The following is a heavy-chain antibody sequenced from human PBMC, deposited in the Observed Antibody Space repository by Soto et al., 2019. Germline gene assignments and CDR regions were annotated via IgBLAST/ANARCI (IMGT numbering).Heavy chain of an antibody. CDR2: ISHDGSNK. V-gene: IGHV3-30-3*01. CDR3: ARDGPYFDY. Sequence: QVQLAESGGGVVQPGRSLRLSCAASGITFSNYAMHWVRQAPGKGPEWVAVISHDGSNKFYADSVKGRFTISRDSPKNTLYLQMNSLRAEDTAVYYCARDGPYFDYWGQGTLVTVSS. CDR1: GITFSNYA. J-gene: IGHJ4*02.